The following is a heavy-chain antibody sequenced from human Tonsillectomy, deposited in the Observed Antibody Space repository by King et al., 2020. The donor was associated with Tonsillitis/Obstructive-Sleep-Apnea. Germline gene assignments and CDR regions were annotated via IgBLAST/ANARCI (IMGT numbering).Heavy chain of an antibody. J-gene: IGHJ4*02. CDR2: IYPLDSDT. CDR1: GYTFTAFW. V-gene: IGHV5-51*01. D-gene: IGHD1-14*01. CDR3: VRLPEGGRRNALHY. Sequence: QLVQSGAEVKKPGESLRISCKGSGYTFTAFWIGWVRQMPGKGLEWMGLIYPLDSDTTYSPSFQGQVTFSADESINTAYLQWSSLQASDTAMYYCVRLPEGGRRNALHYWGQGTLVTVSS.